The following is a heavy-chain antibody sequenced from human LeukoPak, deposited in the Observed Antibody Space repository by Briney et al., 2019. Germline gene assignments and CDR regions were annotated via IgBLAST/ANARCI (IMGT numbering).Heavy chain of an antibody. Sequence: PGGSLRLSCAASGFTFSSYSMNWVRQAPGKGLEWISYISSSDTIYYADSVEGRFTISRDNAKNSLYLQMNSLTAEDTAVYYCARDGGYTSSAYWGQGTLVTVSS. V-gene: IGHV3-48*01. CDR3: ARDGGYTSSAY. J-gene: IGHJ4*02. CDR2: ISSSDTI. D-gene: IGHD5-18*01. CDR1: GFTFSSYS.